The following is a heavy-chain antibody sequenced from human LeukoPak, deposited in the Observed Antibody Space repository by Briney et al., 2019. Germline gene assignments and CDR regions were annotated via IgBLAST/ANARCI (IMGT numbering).Heavy chain of an antibody. CDR2: IYTSGST. V-gene: IGHV4-4*07. J-gene: IGHJ6*03. D-gene: IGHD6-13*01. Sequence: PSETLSLTCTVSGRSISSYYWSWIRQPAGKGLEWIGRIYTSGSTNYNPSLKSRVTISVDKSKNQFSLKLSSVTAADTAVYYCARDLGAAAGPCYYMDVWGKGTTATVSS. CDR3: ARDLGAAAGPCYYMDV. CDR1: GRSISSYY.